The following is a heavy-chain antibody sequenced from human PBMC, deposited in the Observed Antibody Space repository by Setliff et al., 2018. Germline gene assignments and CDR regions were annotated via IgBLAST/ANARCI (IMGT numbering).Heavy chain of an antibody. CDR3: ARGLSKRDY. V-gene: IGHV4-39*02. CDR2: MSYGGHT. CDR1: GASISTNHY. J-gene: IGHJ4*02. Sequence: ETLSLTCAVSGASISTNHYWGWIRQPPGKGLEWVGSMSYGGHTYYNPSLNSRVTVSADTSRNHFSLRLTSVTAADTAVYYCARGLSKRDYWGQGTLVTVSS.